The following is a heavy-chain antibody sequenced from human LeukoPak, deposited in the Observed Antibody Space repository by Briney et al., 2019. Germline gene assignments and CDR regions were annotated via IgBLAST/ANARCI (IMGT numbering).Heavy chain of an antibody. V-gene: IGHV4-39*01. D-gene: IGHD6-19*01. J-gene: IGHJ4*02. Sequence: PSETLSLTCTVSGGSTSSSSYYWGWIRQPPGKGLEWIVSIYYSGSTYYNPSLKSRVTISVDTSKNQFSLKLSSVTAADTAVYYCARSSWLEFDYWGQGTLVTVSS. CDR1: GGSTSSSSYY. CDR2: IYYSGST. CDR3: ARSSWLEFDY.